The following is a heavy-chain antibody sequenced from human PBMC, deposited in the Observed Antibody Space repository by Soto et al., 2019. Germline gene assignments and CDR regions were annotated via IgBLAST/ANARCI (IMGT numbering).Heavy chain of an antibody. CDR3: ARHCISTSCYDYYYGMDV. CDR1: GYTFTRYG. J-gene: IGHJ6*02. Sequence: PSVKVSCKASGYTFTRYGISWVRQAPGQGLEWMGWISAYNGNTNYAQKLQGRVTMTTDTSTSTAYMELRSLRSDDTAVYYCARHCISTSCYDYYYGMDVWGQGSTVTVSS. D-gene: IGHD2-2*01. V-gene: IGHV1-18*01. CDR2: ISAYNGNT.